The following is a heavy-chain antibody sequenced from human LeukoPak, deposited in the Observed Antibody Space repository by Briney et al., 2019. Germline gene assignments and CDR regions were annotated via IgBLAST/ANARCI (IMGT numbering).Heavy chain of an antibody. CDR2: INAGNGNT. J-gene: IGHJ4*02. CDR3: ALGGIAVAGPRPDY. CDR1: GYTFTSYA. V-gene: IGHV1-3*01. D-gene: IGHD6-19*01. Sequence: GASVKVSCKASGYTFTSYAMHWVRQAPGQRLEWMGWINAGNGNTKYSQKFQGRVTITRDTSASTAYMELSSLRSEDTAVYYCALGGIAVAGPRPDYWGQGTLVTVSS.